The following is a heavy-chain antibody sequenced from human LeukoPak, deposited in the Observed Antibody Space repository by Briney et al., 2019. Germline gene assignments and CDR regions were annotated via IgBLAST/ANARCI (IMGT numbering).Heavy chain of an antibody. CDR3: ARGSSSWYRYYFDY. CDR1: GDSISRFY. Sequence: SETLSLTCSVSGDSISRFYWSWVRQPPGKGLEWIGYTGDTNYNPSLKSRVTISLDASKSQFSLKLSSVTAADTAMYYCARGSSSWYRYYFDYWGQGTLVTVSS. D-gene: IGHD6-13*01. CDR2: YTGDT. V-gene: IGHV4-59*01. J-gene: IGHJ4*02.